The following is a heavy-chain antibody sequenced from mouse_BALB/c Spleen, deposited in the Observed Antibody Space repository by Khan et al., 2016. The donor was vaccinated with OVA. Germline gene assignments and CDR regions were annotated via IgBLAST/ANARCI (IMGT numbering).Heavy chain of an antibody. J-gene: IGHJ2*01. CDR1: GYIFTSYW. CDR3: ARSDTGTYYFDF. D-gene: IGHD4-1*01. V-gene: IGHV1S132*01. Sequence: QVQLQQSGAELVRPGASVKLSCKTSGYIFTSYWIHWVKQKSGQGLEWIARMYPGTGSTYYSEQFKGKATLTADKSSSTAYMQISSLKSEDSAVXFCARSDTGTYYFDFWGQGTTLTVSS. CDR2: MYPGTGST.